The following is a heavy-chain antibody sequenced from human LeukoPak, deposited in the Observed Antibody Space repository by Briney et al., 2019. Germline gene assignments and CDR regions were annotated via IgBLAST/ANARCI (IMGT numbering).Heavy chain of an antibody. CDR3: AREGLSVSGYMEYYFDY. Sequence: ASVKVSCKASGYTFTSYYMHWVRQAPGQGLEWMGIINPSGGSTSYAQKFQGRVTMTRDTSTSTVYMELSSLRSEDTAVYYCAREGLSVSGYMEYYFDYWGQGTLVTVSS. CDR1: GYTFTSYY. V-gene: IGHV1-46*01. CDR2: INPSGGST. D-gene: IGHD5-12*01. J-gene: IGHJ4*02.